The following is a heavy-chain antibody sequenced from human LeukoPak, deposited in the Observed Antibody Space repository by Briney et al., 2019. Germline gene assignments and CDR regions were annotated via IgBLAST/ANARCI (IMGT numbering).Heavy chain of an antibody. CDR1: GGTFSSYA. Sequence: ASVKVSCKASGGTFSSYAICWVRQAPGQGLEWMGGIIPIFGTANYAQKFQGRVTITADESTSTAYMELSSLRSEDTAVYYCARDRVLGVPGAFDIWGQGTMVTVSS. CDR2: IIPIFGTA. D-gene: IGHD3-16*01. CDR3: ARDRVLGVPGAFDI. V-gene: IGHV1-69*13. J-gene: IGHJ3*02.